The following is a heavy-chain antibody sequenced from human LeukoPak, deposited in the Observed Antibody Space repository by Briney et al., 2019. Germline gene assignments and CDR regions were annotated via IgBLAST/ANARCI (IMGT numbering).Heavy chain of an antibody. CDR2: IKHNGDEL. CDR3: AKGLFSGYDKYLDS. J-gene: IGHJ4*02. Sequence: GGSLRLSCAASGFTFSSYWMTWVRQAPGKGLEWVANIKHNGDELNYVGSVEGRFTISRDNAKNSLFLQMDSLRVEDTAVYYCAKGLFSGYDKYLDSWGQGTLVTVSS. CDR1: GFTFSSYW. D-gene: IGHD5-12*01. V-gene: IGHV3-7*03.